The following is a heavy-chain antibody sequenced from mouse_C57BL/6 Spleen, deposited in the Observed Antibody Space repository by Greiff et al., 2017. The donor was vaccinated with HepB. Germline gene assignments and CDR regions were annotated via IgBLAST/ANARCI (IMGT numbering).Heavy chain of an antibody. V-gene: IGHV3-6*01. CDR1: GYSITSGYY. Sequence: EVKLLESGPGLVKPSQSLSLTCSVTGYSITSGYYWNWIRQFPGNKLEWMGYISYDGSNNYNPSLKNRISITRDTSKNQFFLKLNSVTTEDTATYYCAREKAYYYEGYFDYWGQGTTLTVSS. J-gene: IGHJ2*01. CDR3: AREKAYYYEGYFDY. CDR2: ISYDGSN. D-gene: IGHD1-1*01.